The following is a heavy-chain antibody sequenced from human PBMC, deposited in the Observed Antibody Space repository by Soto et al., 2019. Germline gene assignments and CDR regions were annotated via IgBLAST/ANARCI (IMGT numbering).Heavy chain of an antibody. D-gene: IGHD2-2*01. Sequence: QVQLVQSGAEVKKPGSSVKVSCKAAGGTFSSYAISWVRQAPGQGLEWMGGIIPIFGTANYAQKFQGRVTITADESTSTAYMELSSLRSEYTAVYYCASGIVVVPAPNFDSWGQGTLVTVSS. CDR2: IIPIFGTA. V-gene: IGHV1-69*01. CDR3: ASGIVVVPAPNFDS. CDR1: GGTFSSYA. J-gene: IGHJ4*02.